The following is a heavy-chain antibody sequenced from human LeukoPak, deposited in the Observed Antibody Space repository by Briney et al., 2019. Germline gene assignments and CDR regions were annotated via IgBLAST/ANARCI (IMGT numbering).Heavy chain of an antibody. CDR1: GYTFTSYY. J-gene: IGHJ1*01. V-gene: IGHV1-46*01. CDR2: INPSGGST. D-gene: IGHD2-15*01. Sequence: GASVKVSCKASGYTFTSYYVHWVRQAPGQGLEWMGIINPSGGSTSYAQKFQGRVTMTRDTSTSTVYMELSSLRSEDTAVYYCASGYCSGGSCYSAEYFQHWGQGTLVTVSS. CDR3: ASGYCSGGSCYSAEYFQH.